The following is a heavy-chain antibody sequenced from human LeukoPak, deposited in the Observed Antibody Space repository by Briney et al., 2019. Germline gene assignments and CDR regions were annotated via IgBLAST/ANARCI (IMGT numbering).Heavy chain of an antibody. CDR3: ARRGSGYGFGLREFDY. D-gene: IGHD3/OR15-3a*01. Sequence: GSLRLSCAASGFTFSNYNMNWVRQAPGKGLEWVSSISSSSTYINYADSVKGRFTISRDNARNSLFLQMNSLRAEDTAVYYCARRGSGYGFGLREFDYWGQGTLVTVSS. J-gene: IGHJ4*02. CDR1: GFTFSNYN. CDR2: ISSSSTYI. V-gene: IGHV3-21*01.